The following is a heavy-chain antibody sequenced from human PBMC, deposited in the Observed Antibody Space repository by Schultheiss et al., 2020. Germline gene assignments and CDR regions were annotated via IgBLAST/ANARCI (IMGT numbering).Heavy chain of an antibody. CDR2: IDNDGSST. J-gene: IGHJ4*02. D-gene: IGHD2-15*01. V-gene: IGHV3-74*01. CDR1: GFTFSSYG. Sequence: GGSLRLSCAASGFTFSSYGMHWVRQVPGKGLVWVSRIDNDGSSTSYAASVRGRFTISRDNAKNTLYLQMNSLRDEDTAVYYCVRVPQIYCGGGSCHSDYWGQGALVTVSS. CDR3: VRVPQIYCGGGSCHSDY.